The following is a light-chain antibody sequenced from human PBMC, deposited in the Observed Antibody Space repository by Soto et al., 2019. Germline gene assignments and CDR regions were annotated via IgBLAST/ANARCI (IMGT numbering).Light chain of an antibody. Sequence: DIQLTQSPSFLSASVGDRVTITCRASQAINSNLAWYQQKPGKAPKLLIYDASTLQSGVPSRFSGSGSGTEFTLTISSLQPEDFATYFCQQVDSYPRTFGGGTKVEIK. J-gene: IGKJ4*01. CDR1: QAINSN. V-gene: IGKV1-9*01. CDR3: QQVDSYPRT. CDR2: DAS.